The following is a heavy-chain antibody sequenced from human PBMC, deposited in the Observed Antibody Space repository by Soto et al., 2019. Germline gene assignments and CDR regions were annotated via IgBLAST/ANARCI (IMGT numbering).Heavy chain of an antibody. CDR1: GGSISSSNW. J-gene: IGHJ4*02. V-gene: IGHV4-4*02. CDR3: ARDPLFRGSGYYDY. CDR2: IYHSGST. D-gene: IGHD3-22*01. Sequence: QVQLQESGPGLVKPSGTLSLTCAVSGGSISSSNWWSWVRQPPGKGLEWIGGIYHSGSTNYHPSLTRRVTRSVHKSKNQFSLKLSSVTAADTVVYYCARDPLFRGSGYYDYWGQGTLVTVSS.